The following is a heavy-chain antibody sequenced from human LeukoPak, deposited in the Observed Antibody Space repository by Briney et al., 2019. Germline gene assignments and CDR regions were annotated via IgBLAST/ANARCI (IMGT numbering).Heavy chain of an antibody. D-gene: IGHD3-16*01. CDR1: GFSISSYY. CDR2: IYYSGST. Sequence: SETLSLTCTASGFSISSYYWSWIRQPPGKGLEWIGYIYYSGSTNYNPSLKSRVTISVDASKNQFSLKLSAVTAADTAVYFCASAPQGGYWGQGTLVTVSS. CDR3: ASAPQGGY. J-gene: IGHJ4*02. V-gene: IGHV4-59*01.